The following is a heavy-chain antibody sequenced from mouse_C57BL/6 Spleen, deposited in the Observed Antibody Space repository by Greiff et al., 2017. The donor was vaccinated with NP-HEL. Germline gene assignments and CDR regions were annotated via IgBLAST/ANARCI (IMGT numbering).Heavy chain of an antibody. J-gene: IGHJ2*01. D-gene: IGHD1-1*01. CDR3: AREGSPLYFDY. Sequence: QVQLKESGPELVKPGASVKISCKASGYAFSSSWMNWVKQRPGKGLEWIGRIYPGDGDTNYNGKFKGKATLTADKSSSTAYMQLSSLTSEDSAVYFCAREGSPLYFDYWGQGTTLTVSS. CDR1: GYAFSSSW. V-gene: IGHV1-82*01. CDR2: IYPGDGDT.